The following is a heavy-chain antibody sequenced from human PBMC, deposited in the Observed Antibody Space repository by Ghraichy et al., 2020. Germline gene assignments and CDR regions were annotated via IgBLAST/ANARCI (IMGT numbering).Heavy chain of an antibody. CDR1: GFTFSSYS. Sequence: GSLRLSCVGSGFTFSSYSMNWVRQSPGKGLEWVSYITSSSRFVSYADSVKGRFTISRNNPQNSLYLEMSSLTDDDTAGYYCARGSSVVRFYYYAGLDVWGQGTTVTVSS. D-gene: IGHD4-23*01. J-gene: IGHJ6*02. CDR3: ARGSSVVRFYYYAGLDV. V-gene: IGHV3-48*02. CDR2: ITSSSRFV.